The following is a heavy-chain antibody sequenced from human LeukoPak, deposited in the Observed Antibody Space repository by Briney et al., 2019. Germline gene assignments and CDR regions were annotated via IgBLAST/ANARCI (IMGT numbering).Heavy chain of an antibody. CDR1: GGSISSSISY. D-gene: IGHD2-2*01. V-gene: IGHV4-39*07. Sequence: SETLSLTCNVSGGSISSSISYWGWIRQTPGKGLEWIGSIYYSGSTYYNPSLKSRVTISVDTSKNQFSLKLSSVTAEDTAVYYCARDSTSAFDIWGQGTMVTVSS. J-gene: IGHJ3*02. CDR2: IYYSGST. CDR3: ARDSTSAFDI.